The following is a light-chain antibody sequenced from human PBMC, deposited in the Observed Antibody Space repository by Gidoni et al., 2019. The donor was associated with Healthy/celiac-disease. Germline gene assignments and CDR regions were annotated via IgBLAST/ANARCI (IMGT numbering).Light chain of an antibody. J-gene: IGKJ1*01. CDR2: KAS. CDR1: QSISNW. Sequence: DIQMTQSPSTLSASVGDRVTMTCRASQSISNWLAWYQQKPGKAPKLLIYKASNLESGVPSRFSGAGSGTEFTLTISSLQPDDFATYYCQQYNSYSWTFGQGTKVEIK. CDR3: QQYNSYSWT. V-gene: IGKV1-5*03.